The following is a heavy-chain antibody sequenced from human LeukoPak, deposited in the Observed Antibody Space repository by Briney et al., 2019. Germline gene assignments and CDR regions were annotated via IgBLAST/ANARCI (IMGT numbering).Heavy chain of an antibody. J-gene: IGHJ4*02. CDR3: AKVTYYYNSSGYPTKSPFDY. Sequence: GGSLRLSCAASGFTFNNYAMSWVRQAPGKGLEWVSAISGSGGSTYYADSVKGRFTISRDNSKNTLYLQMNSLRAEDTAVYYCAKVTYYYNSSGYPTKSPFDYWGQGTLVTVSS. CDR2: ISGSGGST. V-gene: IGHV3-23*01. D-gene: IGHD3-22*01. CDR1: GFTFNNYA.